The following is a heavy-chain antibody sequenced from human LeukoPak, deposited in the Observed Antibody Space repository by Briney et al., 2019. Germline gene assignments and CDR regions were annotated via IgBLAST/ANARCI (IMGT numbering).Heavy chain of an antibody. V-gene: IGHV3-9*01. CDR2: ISWNSGSI. CDR3: ARDRGYYFDY. J-gene: IGHJ4*02. CDR1: GFIFNNYA. D-gene: IGHD3-22*01. Sequence: PGGSLRLSCAGSGFIFNNYAMHWVRQPPGKGLEWVSGISWNSGSIDYADSVKGRFTISRDNAKNSLYLQMNSLRDEDTAVYYCARDRGYYFDYWGQGTLVTVSS.